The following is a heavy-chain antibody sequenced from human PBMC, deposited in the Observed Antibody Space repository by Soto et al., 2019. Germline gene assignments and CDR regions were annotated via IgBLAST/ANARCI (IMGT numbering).Heavy chain of an antibody. CDR2: ISSSGAST. CDR3: AKTNSMIVVVPFIGY. V-gene: IGHV3-23*01. CDR1: GFTFTTYT. J-gene: IGHJ4*02. Sequence: EVQLLESGGGLVQPGGSLRLSCAASGFTFTTYTMTWVRQAPGKGLEWVAAISSSGASTFYADSVKGRFTVSRDNSNDTLYLQMNSLRAEDTAVYYCAKTNSMIVVVPFIGYWGQGTLVTVSS. D-gene: IGHD3-22*01.